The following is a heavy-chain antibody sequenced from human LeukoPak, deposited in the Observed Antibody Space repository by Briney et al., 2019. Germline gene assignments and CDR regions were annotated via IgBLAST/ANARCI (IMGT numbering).Heavy chain of an antibody. CDR2: ISSSSSTI. CDR3: ARGPRSTSSYGDY. CDR1: GFTFSSYS. J-gene: IGHJ4*02. Sequence: GGSLRLSCAASGFTFSSYSMNWVRQAPGRGLEWVSYISSSSSTIYYADSVKGRFTISRDNSKNTLYLQMNSLRAEDTAVYYCARGPRSTSSYGDYWGQGTLVTVSS. V-gene: IGHV3-48*01. D-gene: IGHD2-2*01.